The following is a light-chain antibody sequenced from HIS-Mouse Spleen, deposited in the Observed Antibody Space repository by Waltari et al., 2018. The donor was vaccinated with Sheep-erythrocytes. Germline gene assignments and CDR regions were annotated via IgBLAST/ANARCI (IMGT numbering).Light chain of an antibody. CDR2: EVS. V-gene: IGLV2-14*01. J-gene: IGLJ1*01. CDR1: SSDVGGYNY. CDR3: SSYTSSSTYV. Sequence: QSALTQPASVSVSPGQSITISCTGTSSDVGGYNYVSRYQQHPGKAPKLMIYEVSNRPSGVSNRFSGSKSGNTASLTISGLQAEDEADYYCSSYTSSSTYVFGTGTKVTVL.